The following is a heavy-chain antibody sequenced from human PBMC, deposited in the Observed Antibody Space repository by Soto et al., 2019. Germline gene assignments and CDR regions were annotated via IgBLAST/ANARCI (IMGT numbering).Heavy chain of an antibody. CDR3: ARGGPYYDFWSAPESFYFDY. CDR1: GFSLSNARMG. Sequence: SGPTLVNPTETLTLTCTVSGFSLSNARMGVSWIRQPPGKALEWLAHIFSNDEKSYSTSLKSRLTISKDTSKSQVVLTMTNMDPVDTATYYWARGGPYYDFWSAPESFYFDYWGKGPLATVSS. D-gene: IGHD3-3*01. J-gene: IGHJ4*02. CDR2: IFSNDEK. V-gene: IGHV2-26*01.